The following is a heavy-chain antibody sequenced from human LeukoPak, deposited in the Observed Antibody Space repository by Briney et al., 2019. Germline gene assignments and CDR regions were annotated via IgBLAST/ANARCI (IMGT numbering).Heavy chain of an antibody. CDR1: GFTFTNCA. CDR3: AKGRDSTSCYDN. Sequence: GGSLRLSCAASGFTFTNCAMSWVRQAPGKGLGWVSAISGSGGGTYYADSVKGRFTISRDNSKNMLFLQMNSLRAEDTAVYYCAKGRDSTSCYDNWGQGTLVTVSS. V-gene: IGHV3-23*01. J-gene: IGHJ4*02. D-gene: IGHD2-2*01. CDR2: ISGSGGGT.